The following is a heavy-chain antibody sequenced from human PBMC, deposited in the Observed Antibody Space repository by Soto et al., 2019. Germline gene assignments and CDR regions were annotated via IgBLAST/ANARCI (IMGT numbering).Heavy chain of an antibody. V-gene: IGHV1-69*12. D-gene: IGHD3-3*02. CDR1: GGTFRTSA. CDR3: ARDKDRPQLGGNYYYILDV. J-gene: IGHJ6*02. CDR2: IMTIFRTP. Sequence: QVQLEQSGAEVKKPGSSVKVSCKASGGTFRTSAISWVRQAPGQGLEWMGGIMTIFRTPDYAQKFQGRVIITADEFTGTAYVELSGLRSDDTAVYYCARDKDRPQLGGNYYYILDVWGQGTTITVSS.